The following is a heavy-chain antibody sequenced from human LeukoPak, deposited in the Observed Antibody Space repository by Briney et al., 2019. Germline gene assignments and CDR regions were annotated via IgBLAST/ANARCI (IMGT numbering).Heavy chain of an antibody. Sequence: PSETLSLTCTVSGGSISSYYWGWIRQPPGKGLEWIGSIYYSVSTYDNPSLKSRVTISVDTSKNQLSLKLSSVTAADTAVYYCARREGYNFDYWGQGTLVTVSS. J-gene: IGHJ4*02. V-gene: IGHV4-39*07. CDR2: IYYSVST. CDR1: GGSISSYY. CDR3: ARREGYNFDY. D-gene: IGHD5-24*01.